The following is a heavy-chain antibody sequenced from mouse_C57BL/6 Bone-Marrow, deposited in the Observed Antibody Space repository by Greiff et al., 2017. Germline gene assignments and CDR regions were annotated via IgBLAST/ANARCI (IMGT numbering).Heavy chain of an antibody. CDR1: GFSLTSYG. Sequence: VQLQQSGPGLVQPSQSLSITCTVSGFSLTSYGVHWVRQSPGKGLEWLGVIWSGGSTDYNAAFISSLSISKDNSKSQVFFKMNSLQADDTAIYYYARNHYYYGTDYFDYWGQGTTLTVSS. V-gene: IGHV2-2*01. D-gene: IGHD1-1*01. CDR2: IWSGGST. J-gene: IGHJ2*01. CDR3: ARNHYYYGTDYFDY.